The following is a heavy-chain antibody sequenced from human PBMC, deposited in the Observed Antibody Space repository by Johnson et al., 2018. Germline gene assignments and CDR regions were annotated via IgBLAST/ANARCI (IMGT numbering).Heavy chain of an antibody. CDR2: IRRNVNGSTT. Sequence: EVQLVESGGGLVQPGGSLRLSCAGSGFTFSDHYMDWVRQAPGKGLEWVGRIRRNVNGSTTEYAASVEGRFTISRDDSKRSLYFQMNSLKSEDSAGYFCVKTARSVYGPYAAFYMWGQGKRVTVSS. D-gene: IGHD2-21*02. CDR3: VKTARSVYGPYAAFYM. CDR1: GFTFSDHY. V-gene: IGHV3-72*01. J-gene: IGHJ3*02.